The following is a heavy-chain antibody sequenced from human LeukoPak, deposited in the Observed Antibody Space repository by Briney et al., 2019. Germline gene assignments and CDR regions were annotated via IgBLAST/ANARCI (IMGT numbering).Heavy chain of an antibody. CDR1: GGTFSSYA. D-gene: IGHD3-22*01. CDR2: VIPIFGTA. V-gene: IGHV1-69*01. Sequence: GSSVKVSCKASGGTFSSYAISWVRQAPGQGLEWMGGVIPIFGTANYAQKFQGRVTITADESTSTAYMELSSLRSEDTAVYYCARDVVMGSSGWFDPWGQGTLVTVSS. J-gene: IGHJ5*02. CDR3: ARDVVMGSSGWFDP.